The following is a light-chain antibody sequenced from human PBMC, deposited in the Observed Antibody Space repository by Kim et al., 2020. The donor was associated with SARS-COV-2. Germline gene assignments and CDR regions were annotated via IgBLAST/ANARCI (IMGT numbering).Light chain of an antibody. CDR2: AVT. V-gene: IGLV2-14*03. CDR3: TSYASTTSHVI. J-gene: IGLJ2*01. Sequence: QSITSSCTGATSDAGGYIYVSWYQQHPDKAPKLLIYAVTNRPSGVSNRFSGSKSGNTASLTISGLQAEDEADYYCTSYASTTSHVIFGGGTQLTVL. CDR1: TSDAGGYIY.